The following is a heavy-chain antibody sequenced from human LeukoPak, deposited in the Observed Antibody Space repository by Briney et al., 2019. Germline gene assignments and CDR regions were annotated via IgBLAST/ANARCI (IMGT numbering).Heavy chain of an antibody. CDR2: IKTYNGDT. D-gene: IGHD2-2*01. Sequence: ASVKVSCRASGYTFTTHGINWVRQAPGQGLEWMGWIKTYNGDTNSAQNFQDRIIMTTDTSTGTAYMELRSLRSDDTAVYYCARDYCSSTSCLFDYWGQGTLVTVSS. J-gene: IGHJ4*02. V-gene: IGHV1-18*01. CDR3: ARDYCSSTSCLFDY. CDR1: GYTFTTHG.